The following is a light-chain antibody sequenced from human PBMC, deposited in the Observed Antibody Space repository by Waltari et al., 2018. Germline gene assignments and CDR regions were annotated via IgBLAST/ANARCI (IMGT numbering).Light chain of an antibody. V-gene: IGKV1-9*01. J-gene: IGKJ2*01. CDR3: LQVNSYPHT. Sequence: LTQSPGTLSLSPGERATLSCRASQGINTFLAWYQHKPGQAPNLLIYSASTLQSGVPSRFSGSGSGTDFTLTISGLQPEDYATYYCLQVNSYPHTFGQGTKLEIK. CDR1: QGINTF. CDR2: SAS.